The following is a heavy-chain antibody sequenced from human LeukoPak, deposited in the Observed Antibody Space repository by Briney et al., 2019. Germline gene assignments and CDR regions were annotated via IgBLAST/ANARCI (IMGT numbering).Heavy chain of an antibody. CDR2: ISGSGGST. J-gene: IGHJ6*03. V-gene: IGHV3-23*01. D-gene: IGHD2-2*01. Sequence: GGSLRLSCAASGFTFSSYAMSWVRQAPGKGLEWVSAISGSGGSTYYADSVKGRFTISRDNSKNTLYLQMNSLRAEDTAVYYCAKDALDCSSTSCYWHYYYYMDVWGQGTLVTVSS. CDR3: AKDALDCSSTSCYWHYYYYMDV. CDR1: GFTFSSYA.